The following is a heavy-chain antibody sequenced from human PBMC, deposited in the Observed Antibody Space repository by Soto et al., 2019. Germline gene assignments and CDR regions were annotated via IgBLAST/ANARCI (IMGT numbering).Heavy chain of an antibody. Sequence: GGSLRLSCAASGFTFSSYAMHWVRQAPGKGLEWVAVISYDGSNKYYADSVKGRFTISRDNSKNTLYLQMNSLRAEDTAVYYCARDSSYYDSSGYYGSWGQGTLVTVSS. CDR1: GFTFSSYA. D-gene: IGHD3-22*01. V-gene: IGHV3-30-3*01. CDR3: ARDSSYYDSSGYYGS. J-gene: IGHJ4*02. CDR2: ISYDGSNK.